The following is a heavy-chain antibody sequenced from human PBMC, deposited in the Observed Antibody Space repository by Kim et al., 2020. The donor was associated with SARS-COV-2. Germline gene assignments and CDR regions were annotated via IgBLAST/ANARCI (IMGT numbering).Heavy chain of an antibody. J-gene: IGHJ3*01. Sequence: SETLSLTCAVYGGSFSGYYWSWIRQPPGKGLEWIGEINHSGSTNYNPSLKSRVTISVDTSKNQFSLKLSSVTAADTAVYYCARGRQTLGYCSSTSCRNA. CDR1: GGSFSGYY. D-gene: IGHD2-2*01. V-gene: IGHV4-34*01. CDR3: ARGRQTLGYCSSTSCRNA. CDR2: INHSGST.